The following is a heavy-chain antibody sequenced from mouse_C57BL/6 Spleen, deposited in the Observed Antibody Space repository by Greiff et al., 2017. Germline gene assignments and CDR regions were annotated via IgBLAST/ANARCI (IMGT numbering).Heavy chain of an antibody. CDR3: AREVLLRSFDY. V-gene: IGHV1-82*01. CDR1: GYAFSSSW. J-gene: IGHJ2*01. CDR2: IYPGDGDT. D-gene: IGHD1-1*01. Sequence: VQLQQSGPELVKPGASVKISCKASGYAFSSSWMNWVKQRPGKGLEWIGRIYPGDGDTNYNGKFKGKATLTADKSSSTAYMQLSSLTSEDSAVYVCAREVLLRSFDYWGQGTTLTVSS.